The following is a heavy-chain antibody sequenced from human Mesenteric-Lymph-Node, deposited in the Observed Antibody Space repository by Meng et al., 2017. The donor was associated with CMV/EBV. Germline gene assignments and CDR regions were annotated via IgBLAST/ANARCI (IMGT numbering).Heavy chain of an antibody. D-gene: IGHD6-19*01. J-gene: IGHJ4*02. CDR3: ARTGYSSGWYGYFDY. V-gene: IGHV3-21*04. CDR2: INSNSNDI. Sequence: LSLTCAASGFTFSGYTMNWVRQAPGKGLEWVSSINSNSNDIYYADSARGRFPISRDNAKNSLYLQMNSLRAEDTAVYYCARTGYSSGWYGYFDYWGQGTLVTVSS. CDR1: GFTFSGYT.